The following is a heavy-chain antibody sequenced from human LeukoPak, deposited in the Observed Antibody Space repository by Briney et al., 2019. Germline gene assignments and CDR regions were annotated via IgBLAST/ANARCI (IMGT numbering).Heavy chain of an antibody. V-gene: IGHV3-7*01. Sequence: GGSLRLSCTGSGFIFRSYWMTWVRQAPGKGLEWVANIKQDGSEKSYVDSVKGRFTISRDNAKNSLYMQMNSLRAEDTAVYYCARDGGAWKLELDYWGQGTLVTVSS. J-gene: IGHJ4*02. CDR1: GFIFRSYW. CDR2: IKQDGSEK. CDR3: ARDGGAWKLELDY. D-gene: IGHD1-7*01.